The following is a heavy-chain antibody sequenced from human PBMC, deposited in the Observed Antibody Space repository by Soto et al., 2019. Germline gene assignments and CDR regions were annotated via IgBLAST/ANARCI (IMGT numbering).Heavy chain of an antibody. CDR1: GFTFSSYS. V-gene: IGHV3-21*01. CDR3: ARDPEIGDFDIVGGRKLDY. CDR2: ISSSSSYI. Sequence: EVQLVESGGGLVKPGGSLRLSCAASGFTFSSYSMNWVRQAPGKGLEWVSSISSSSSYIDYADSVKGRFTISRDHAKNSLYLQMNSLGAEDTAVSYCARDPEIGDFDIVGGRKLDYWGQGTLVTVSS. D-gene: IGHD2-15*01. J-gene: IGHJ4*02.